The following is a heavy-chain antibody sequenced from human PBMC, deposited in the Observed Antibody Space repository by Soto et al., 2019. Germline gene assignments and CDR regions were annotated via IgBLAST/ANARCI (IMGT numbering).Heavy chain of an antibody. CDR2: TVANNGYT. CDR1: GYAFTSFG. Sequence: ASVKVSCKASGYAFTSFGISWVQQAPGQGLEWMGWTVANNGYTKYAQNLQGRVTLITDTSTSTAYMELRSLMYDDTAVYYCARCSGGTCYASYAFDIWGQGTMVTVSS. CDR3: ARCSGGTCYASYAFDI. J-gene: IGHJ3*02. V-gene: IGHV1-18*01. D-gene: IGHD2-15*01.